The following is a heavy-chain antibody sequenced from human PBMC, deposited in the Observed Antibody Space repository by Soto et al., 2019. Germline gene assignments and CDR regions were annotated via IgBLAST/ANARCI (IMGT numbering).Heavy chain of an antibody. CDR1: GFTFSSYA. Sequence: GGSLRLSCAASGFTFSSYAMHWVRQAPGKGLEWVAVISYDGSNKYYADSVKGRFTISRDNSKNTLYLQMNSLRAEDTAVYYCAGTYYYDSSGYHRREDYWGQGTLVTVSS. J-gene: IGHJ4*02. D-gene: IGHD3-22*01. CDR3: AGTYYYDSSGYHRREDY. CDR2: ISYDGSNK. V-gene: IGHV3-30-3*01.